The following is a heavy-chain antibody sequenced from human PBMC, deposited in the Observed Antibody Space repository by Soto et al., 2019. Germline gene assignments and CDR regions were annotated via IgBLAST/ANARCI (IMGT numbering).Heavy chain of an antibody. CDR1: SVRTRHSF. D-gene: IGHD3-10*01. Sequence: SVRTRHSFAVLVCKQPGKGLEFIGSVYYSGGAYYSPSLKSRVTVSVDTSKNQLSLRVNSVTAADTAVYYWLRVGEAAHRHRDADSWGEGMMVPV. J-gene: IGHJ4*02. CDR3: LRVGEAAHRHRDADS. CDR2: VYYSGGA. V-gene: IGHV4-39*01.